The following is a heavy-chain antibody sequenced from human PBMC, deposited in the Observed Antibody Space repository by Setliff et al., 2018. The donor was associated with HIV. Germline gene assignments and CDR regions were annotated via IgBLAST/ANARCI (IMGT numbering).Heavy chain of an antibody. V-gene: IGHV1-3*01. CDR1: GYTFTSYA. CDR2: INAGNGNT. CDR3: ARDTAMVPYYYYYMDV. D-gene: IGHD5-18*01. Sequence: ASVKVSCKASGYTFTSYAMHWVRQAPGQRLEWTGWINAGNGNTKYSQKFQGRVTINRDTSASTAYMELSSLRSEDTAVYYCARDTAMVPYYYYYMDVWGKGTTVTVSS. J-gene: IGHJ6*03.